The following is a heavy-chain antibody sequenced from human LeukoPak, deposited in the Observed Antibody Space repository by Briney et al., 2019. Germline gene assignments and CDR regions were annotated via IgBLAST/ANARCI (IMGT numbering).Heavy chain of an antibody. V-gene: IGHV3-74*01. CDR1: GFTFSSSW. CDR2: INSDGSNT. D-gene: IGHD7-27*01. CDR3: ARGDPLGNY. Sequence: GGSLRLSCAASGFTFSSSWMHWVRQGPGKGLLWVAHINSDGSNTAYADSVKGRFTISRDNAKSTLYLQMNSLRSEDTAVYYCARGDPLGNYWGQGTLVTVSS. J-gene: IGHJ4*02.